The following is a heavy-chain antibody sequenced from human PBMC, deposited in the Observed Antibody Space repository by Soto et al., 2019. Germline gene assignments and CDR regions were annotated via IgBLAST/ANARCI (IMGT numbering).Heavy chain of an antibody. Sequence: EVQLLESGGGLVQPGGSLRLSRAASGFTFSSYAMSWVRQAPGKGLEWVSAISGSGGSTYYADSVKGRFTISRDNSKNTLYLQMNSLRAEDTAVYYCAKDLLGVVVAAYDYWGQGTLVTVSS. D-gene: IGHD2-15*01. J-gene: IGHJ4*02. CDR1: GFTFSSYA. V-gene: IGHV3-23*01. CDR2: ISGSGGST. CDR3: AKDLLGVVVAAYDY.